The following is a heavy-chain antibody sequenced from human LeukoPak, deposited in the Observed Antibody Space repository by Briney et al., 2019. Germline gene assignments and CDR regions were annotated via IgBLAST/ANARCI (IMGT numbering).Heavy chain of an antibody. Sequence: SETLSLTCAVYGGSFSGYYWSWIRQPPGKGLEWIGEINHSGSTNYNPSLKSGVTISVDTSKNQFSLKLSSVTAADTAVYYCATLRESPRAHYYYYGMDVWGQGTTVTVSS. CDR1: GGSFSGYY. CDR3: ATLRESPRAHYYYYGMDV. J-gene: IGHJ6*02. V-gene: IGHV4-34*01. CDR2: INHSGST.